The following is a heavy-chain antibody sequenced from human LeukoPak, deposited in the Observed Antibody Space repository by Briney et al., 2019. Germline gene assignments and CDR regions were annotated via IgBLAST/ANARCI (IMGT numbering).Heavy chain of an antibody. Sequence: GATVKISCKRSGYTFTDYYIQWVQRAPGIGLDWIGRVDPADGETLYEEIFQGRVSIITDSSTGTAYMELSSLRSEDTAVYYCATTQGDAPDYWGQGTLLTVSS. V-gene: IGHV1-69-2*01. CDR3: ATTQGDAPDY. D-gene: IGHD3-16*01. CDR1: GYTFTDYY. CDR2: VDPADGET. J-gene: IGHJ4*02.